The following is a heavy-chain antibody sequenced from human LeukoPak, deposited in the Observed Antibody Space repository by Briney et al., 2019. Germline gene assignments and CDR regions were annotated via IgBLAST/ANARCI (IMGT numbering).Heavy chain of an antibody. CDR3: ARSLVGLTPHAGVFQI. CDR1: GGSFSSSY. J-gene: IGHJ3*02. Sequence: SETLSLTCIVSGGSFSSSYWSWIRQPPGKGLEWIAYIYSNGNTNSNPSLKSRVTIAVDTSQSQFSLKLSSVTTADTAVYYCARSLVGLTPHAGVFQIWGQGTKVTVSS. D-gene: IGHD1-26*01. CDR2: IYSNGNT. V-gene: IGHV4-59*01.